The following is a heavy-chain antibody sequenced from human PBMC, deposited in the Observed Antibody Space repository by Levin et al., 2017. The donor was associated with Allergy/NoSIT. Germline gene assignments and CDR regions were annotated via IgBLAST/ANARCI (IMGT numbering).Heavy chain of an antibody. Sequence: TGGSLRLSCKVSGYTLIELAMHWVRQAPGKGLEWLGGFDPEDGNRIYAQNFQGRLTMTEDTSTGTAYMELSSLRSEDTAVYYCAADRGGMYFFAWGQGSLVTVSS. CDR3: AADRGGMYFFA. D-gene: IGHD3-10*01. CDR1: GYTLIELA. CDR2: FDPEDGNR. V-gene: IGHV1-24*01. J-gene: IGHJ5*02.